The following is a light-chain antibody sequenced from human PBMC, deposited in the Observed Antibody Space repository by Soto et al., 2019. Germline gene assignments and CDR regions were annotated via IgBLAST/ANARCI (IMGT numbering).Light chain of an antibody. CDR2: GAS. CDR1: QSVSSN. J-gene: IGKJ1*01. Sequence: EIVMTQSPATLSVSPGERATLSCRASQSVSSNLGWYQQKPGQAPRLLIYGASTRATGIPARFSGSGSDTEFTLTISSLQPEDFGNYYCQQYNKWPQTFGQGTKVDI. V-gene: IGKV3-15*01. CDR3: QQYNKWPQT.